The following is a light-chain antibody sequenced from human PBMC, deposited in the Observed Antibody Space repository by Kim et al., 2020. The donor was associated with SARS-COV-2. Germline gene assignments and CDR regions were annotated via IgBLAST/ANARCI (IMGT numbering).Light chain of an antibody. J-gene: IGLJ1*01. CDR2: EVS. Sequence: GQSVTIPYTGTSSDVGGYNSVSWYQQHPDQAPKLMIYEVSKRPSGVPDRFSGYKSGNTASLTVSGLQAEDEADYYCSSYAGSNNFVFGTGTKVTVL. CDR1: SSDVGGYNS. V-gene: IGLV2-8*01. CDR3: SSYAGSNNFV.